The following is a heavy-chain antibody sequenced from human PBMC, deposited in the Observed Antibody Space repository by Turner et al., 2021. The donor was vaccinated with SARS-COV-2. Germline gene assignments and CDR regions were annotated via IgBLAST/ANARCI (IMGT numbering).Heavy chain of an antibody. CDR3: AKSSGRQTLYNWFDP. CDR2: VTWNSGSI. CDR1: GFTFDDYA. D-gene: IGHD1-26*01. J-gene: IGHJ5*02. V-gene: IGHV3-9*01. Sequence: VHLLESGGGLVQPGRSLRLACAASGFTFDDYAMYWVRQAPGKGLEGVSGVTWNSGSIGYADSVKGRFTISRDNAKNSLYLQMNRLRAEDTALYYCAKSSGRQTLYNWFDPWGQGTLVTVSS.